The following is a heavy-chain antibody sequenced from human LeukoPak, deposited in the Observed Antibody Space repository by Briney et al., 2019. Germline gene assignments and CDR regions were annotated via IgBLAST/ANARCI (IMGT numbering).Heavy chain of an antibody. CDR3: ARRNPGYSSSWYFNDY. CDR2: ISSNFSYI. Sequence: GGSLRLSCAASGFTFSTYSMNWVRQAPGNGLEWVSSISSNFSYIHYADSVKGRFTISRDNAKNSLYLQMSSLRAEDTAVYYCARRNPGYSSSWYFNDYWGQGTLVTVSS. J-gene: IGHJ4*02. V-gene: IGHV3-21*01. D-gene: IGHD6-13*01. CDR1: GFTFSTYS.